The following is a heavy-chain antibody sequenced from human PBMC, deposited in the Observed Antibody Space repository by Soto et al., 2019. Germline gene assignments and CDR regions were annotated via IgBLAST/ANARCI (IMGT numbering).Heavy chain of an antibody. D-gene: IGHD3-10*01. Sequence: QVQLQESGPGLVKPSGTLSLTCAVSGGSISSSNWWSWVRQPPGKGLEWIGEIYHSGSTNYNPSLKSRVTISVDKSKNRFSLRLSCVTAADTAVYYCAGDYMVRGVMRWFDPWGQGTLVTVSS. CDR3: AGDYMVRGVMRWFDP. V-gene: IGHV4-4*02. J-gene: IGHJ5*02. CDR1: GGSISSSNW. CDR2: IYHSGST.